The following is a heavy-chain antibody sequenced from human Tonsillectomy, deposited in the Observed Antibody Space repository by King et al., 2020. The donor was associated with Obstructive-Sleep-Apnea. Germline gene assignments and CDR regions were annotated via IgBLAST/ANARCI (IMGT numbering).Heavy chain of an antibody. CDR3: AREAQGYFGLDV. CDR2: LSYEDLIK. V-gene: IGHV3-30*03. CDR1: GFIFGRNV. J-gene: IGHJ6*02. Sequence: VQLVESGGGVVQPGRSLRRSCAASGFIFGRNVMHWVRQAPGKGLKWLSLLSYEDLIKDYDDSVKGRFSISRDNSKNVLFLQMNSLRIEDTAVHYCAREAQGYFGLDVWGQGTTVTVSS.